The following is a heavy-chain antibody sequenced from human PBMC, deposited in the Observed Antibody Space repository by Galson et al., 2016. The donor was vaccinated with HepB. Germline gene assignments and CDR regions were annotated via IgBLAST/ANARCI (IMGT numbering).Heavy chain of an antibody. Sequence: SVKVSCKASGGTFSSYAISWVRQAPGQGLEWMGGIIPIFGTANYAQKFQGRVTITADESTSTAYMELSSLRSEDTAVSYCARGWYSHSTYGMDVWGQGTTVTVTS. D-gene: IGHD3-3*02. CDR1: GGTFSSYA. CDR2: IIPIFGTA. J-gene: IGHJ6*02. V-gene: IGHV1-69*13. CDR3: ARGWYSHSTYGMDV.